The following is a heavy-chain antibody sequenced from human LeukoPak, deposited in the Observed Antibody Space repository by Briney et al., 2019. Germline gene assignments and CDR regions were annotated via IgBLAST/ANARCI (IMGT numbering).Heavy chain of an antibody. CDR2: IKQDGSDK. Sequence: PGGSLRLSCAASGFSFSSYWMSWVRQAPGKGLEWVANIKQDGSDKYYLTSVRGRFTISRDNAKNSLFLQMNSLRVEDTAVYYCARGGGHLDYWGQGTLVTVSS. J-gene: IGHJ4*02. CDR1: GFSFSSYW. CDR3: ARGGGHLDY. V-gene: IGHV3-7*03. D-gene: IGHD4-23*01.